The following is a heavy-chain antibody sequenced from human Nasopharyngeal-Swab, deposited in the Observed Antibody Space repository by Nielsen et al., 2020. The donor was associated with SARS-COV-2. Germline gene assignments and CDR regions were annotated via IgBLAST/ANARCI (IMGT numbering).Heavy chain of an antibody. CDR3: AREFGTRDAFDI. J-gene: IGHJ3*02. D-gene: IGHD1-1*01. CDR2: IYYSGST. V-gene: IGHV4-59*01. Sequence: SETLSLTCTVPGGSISSYYWSWIRQPPGKGLGWIGYIYYSGSTNYNPSLKSRVTISVDTSKNQLSLKLSSVTAADTAVYYCAREFGTRDAFDIWGQGTMVTVSS. CDR1: GGSISSYY.